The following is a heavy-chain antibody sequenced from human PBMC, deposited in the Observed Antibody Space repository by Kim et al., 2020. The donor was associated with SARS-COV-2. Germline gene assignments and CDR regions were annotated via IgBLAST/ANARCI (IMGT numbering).Heavy chain of an antibody. CDR1: GGTFSSYA. CDR2: IIPIFGTA. Sequence: SVKVSCKASGGTFSSYAISWVRQAPGQGLEWMGGIIPIFGTANYAQKFQGRVTITADESTSTAYMELSSLRSEDTAVYYCARDRGYDFWSGYLDYWGQGTLVTVSS. D-gene: IGHD3-3*01. J-gene: IGHJ4*02. CDR3: ARDRGYDFWSGYLDY. V-gene: IGHV1-69*13.